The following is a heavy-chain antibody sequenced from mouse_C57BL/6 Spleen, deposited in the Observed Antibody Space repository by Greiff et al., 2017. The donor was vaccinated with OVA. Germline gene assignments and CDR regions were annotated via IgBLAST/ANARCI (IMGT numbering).Heavy chain of an antibody. J-gene: IGHJ4*01. Sequence: QVQLKESGPGLVQPSQSLSITCTVSGFSLTSYGVHWVRQSPGKGLEWLGVIWRGGSTDYNAAFMSRLSITKDNSKSQVFFKMNSLQADDTAIYYCAKKGADYDVGAMDYWGQGTSVTVSS. CDR3: AKKGADYDVGAMDY. V-gene: IGHV2-5*01. CDR2: IWRGGST. D-gene: IGHD2-4*01. CDR1: GFSLTSYG.